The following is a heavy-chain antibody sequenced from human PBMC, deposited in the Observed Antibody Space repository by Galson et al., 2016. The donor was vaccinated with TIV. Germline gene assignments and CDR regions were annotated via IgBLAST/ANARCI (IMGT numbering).Heavy chain of an antibody. CDR2: IAYDGSEK. Sequence: SLRLSCAASGFTFSTYAMHWVRQAPGKGLEWLTVIAYDGSEKYYTDSVKGRFTVSRDNSKNTLYLQMNSLRTEDTALFYCGRPKGGRAAPTGAFDIWGQGTMVTVSS. D-gene: IGHD6-13*01. CDR3: GRPKGGRAAPTGAFDI. CDR1: GFTFSTYA. J-gene: IGHJ3*02. V-gene: IGHV3-30*04.